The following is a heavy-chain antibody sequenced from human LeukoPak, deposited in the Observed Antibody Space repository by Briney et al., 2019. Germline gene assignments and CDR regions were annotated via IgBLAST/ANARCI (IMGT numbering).Heavy chain of an antibody. CDR2: ISSSSSTI. CDR3: ARDPRYSGYDHLFDY. J-gene: IGHJ4*02. CDR1: GFTFSSYS. V-gene: IGHV3-48*04. Sequence: GGSLRLSCAASGFTFSSYSMNWVRQAPGKGLEWVSYISSSSSTIYYADSVKGRFTISRDNAKNSLYLQMNSLRAEDTAVYYCARDPRYSGYDHLFDYWGQGTLVTVSS. D-gene: IGHD5-12*01.